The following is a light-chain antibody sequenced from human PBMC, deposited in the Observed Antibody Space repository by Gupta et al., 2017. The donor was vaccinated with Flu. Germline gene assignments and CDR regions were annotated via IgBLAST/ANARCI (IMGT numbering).Light chain of an antibody. V-gene: IGKV3-20*01. J-gene: IGKJ1*01. Sequence: EIVLTQSPGTLSLSPGEGATLSCRASQSVPGNKLVWYQQKPGQAPRLLIYAASSRATGTPDRFSGRGSGTYFTLTISGLEPEDLAVYYCQQYGSSPPWTFGQGTKVEIK. CDR3: QQYGSSPPWT. CDR1: QSVPGNK. CDR2: AAS.